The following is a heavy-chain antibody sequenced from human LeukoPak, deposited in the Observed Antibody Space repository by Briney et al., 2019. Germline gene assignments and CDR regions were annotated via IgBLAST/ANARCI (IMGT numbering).Heavy chain of an antibody. CDR2: IYTSGST. Sequence: SETLSLTCAVSGGSISSYYWSWIRQPAGKGLEWIGRIYTSGSTNYNPSLKSRVTMSVDTSKNQFSLKLSSVTAADTAVYYCARDGQLPYYYYGMDVWGQGTTVTVSS. CDR1: GGSISSYY. CDR3: ARDGQLPYYYYGMDV. V-gene: IGHV4-4*07. D-gene: IGHD6-6*01. J-gene: IGHJ6*02.